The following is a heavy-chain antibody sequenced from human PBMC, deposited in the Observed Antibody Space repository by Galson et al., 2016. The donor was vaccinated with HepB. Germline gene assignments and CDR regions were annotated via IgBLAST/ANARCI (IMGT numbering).Heavy chain of an antibody. CDR3: ARSAPMARAALPLHFFAMDV. CDR1: GGSLRGYF. J-gene: IGHJ6*02. V-gene: IGHV4-34*01. D-gene: IGHD6-6*01. Sequence: SETLSLTCNISGGSLRGYFWSWIRQAPGKGLEWIGEVNQGGNTNRNPSLWSRVTISLDMLNDHFSLNLKSVTAADTAVYYCARSAPMARAALPLHFFAMDVWGQGTTVTVSS. CDR2: VNQGGNT.